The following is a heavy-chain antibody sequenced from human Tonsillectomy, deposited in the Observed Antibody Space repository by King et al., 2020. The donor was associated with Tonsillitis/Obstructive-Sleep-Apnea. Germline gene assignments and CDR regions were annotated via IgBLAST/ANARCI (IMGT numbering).Heavy chain of an antibody. D-gene: IGHD6-6*01. CDR3: ARDYSSSSGAWYFDL. Sequence: VQLPQSGPGLVKPSQTLSLTCALSGDIVSTDTAAWNWIRQSPSRGLEWLGRTYYRSKWYNDYAVSVKSRITINPDTSKNQFSLHLKSVTPEDTAVYYCARDYSSSSGAWYFDLWGRGTLVTVSS. V-gene: IGHV6-1*01. CDR1: GDIVSTDTAA. J-gene: IGHJ2*01. CDR2: TYYRSKWYN.